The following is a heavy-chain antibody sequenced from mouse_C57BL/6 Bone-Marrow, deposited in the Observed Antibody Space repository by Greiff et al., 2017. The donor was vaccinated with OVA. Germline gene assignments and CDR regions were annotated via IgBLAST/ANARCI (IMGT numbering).Heavy chain of an antibody. CDR2: IWTGGGT. CDR3: AREGEITTVVARNWYFDV. V-gene: IGHV2-9-1*01. D-gene: IGHD1-1*01. J-gene: IGHJ1*03. Sequence: QVQLKESGPGLVAPSQSLSLTCTVSGFSLTSYAISWVRQPPGKGLEWLGVIWTGGGTNYNSALKSRLSISEDNSKSQVFLKMNSLQTEDTARYYCAREGEITTVVARNWYFDVWGTGTTVTVSS. CDR1: GFSLTSYA.